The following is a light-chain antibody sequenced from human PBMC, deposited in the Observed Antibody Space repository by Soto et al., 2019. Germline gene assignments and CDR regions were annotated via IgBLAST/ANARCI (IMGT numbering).Light chain of an antibody. CDR1: RSNIGNNY. V-gene: IGLV1-51*01. CDR2: DNN. Sequence: QSVLTQPPSVSAAPGQKVTISCSGSRSNIGNNYVSWYQQLPGTAPKLLIYDNNKRPSGIPDRFSGSKSGTSATLDITGLQTGDEADYYCGTWDSSLSAGVFGGGTKLTVL. CDR3: GTWDSSLSAGV. J-gene: IGLJ2*01.